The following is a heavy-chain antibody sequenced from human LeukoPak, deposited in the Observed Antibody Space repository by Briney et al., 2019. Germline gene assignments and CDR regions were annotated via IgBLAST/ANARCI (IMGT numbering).Heavy chain of an antibody. Sequence: PGGSLRLSCAASGFTFRDYGMNCVRQSPGKGLEWVSAISDSDDTTDYAESVKGRFTISRDNSKNTLYLQMNSLRAADTAVYYCAKEGRTTWYRGWFDSWGQGTLVIVSS. CDR2: ISDSDDTT. J-gene: IGHJ5*01. CDR1: GFTFRDYG. V-gene: IGHV3-23*01. D-gene: IGHD6-13*01. CDR3: AKEGRTTWYRGWFDS.